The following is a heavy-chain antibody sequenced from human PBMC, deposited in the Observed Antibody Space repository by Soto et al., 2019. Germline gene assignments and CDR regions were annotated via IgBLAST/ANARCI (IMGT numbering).Heavy chain of an antibody. CDR2: INSDGTIT. J-gene: IGHJ4*02. CDR1: GLTFSAYW. Sequence: EVQLVESGGALIQPGWSLRISCAASGLTFSAYWIFWVRQAPGKGLVWLSRINSDGTITDYADSVRGRFTISRDNAENTLYLQLNSLRADDTAVYYCSREYYGSGIWGQGTLVTVSS. V-gene: IGHV3-74*01. CDR3: SREYYGSGI. D-gene: IGHD3-10*01.